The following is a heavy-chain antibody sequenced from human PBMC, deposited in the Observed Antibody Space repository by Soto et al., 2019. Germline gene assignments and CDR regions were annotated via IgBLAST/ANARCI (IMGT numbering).Heavy chain of an antibody. J-gene: IGHJ4*01. CDR2: ISGVGGST. D-gene: IGHD6-13*01. CDR3: AKQRVGSSWYRDFDL. Sequence: EGQLLESGGGLVQPGGCLRLSCAASGFTFSDYAINWVRQGPGKELEWASGISGVGGSTYYPDSVKGRFTISRDNSKNTVYLQMNNLTAGDTAVYFCAKQRVGSSWYRDFDLWGHGTLVTVSS. CDR1: GFTFSDYA. V-gene: IGHV3-23*01.